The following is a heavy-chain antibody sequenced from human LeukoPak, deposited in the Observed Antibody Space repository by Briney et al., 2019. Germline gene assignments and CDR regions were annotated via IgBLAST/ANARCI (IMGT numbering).Heavy chain of an antibody. Sequence: SETLSLTCTVSGGSISSYYWSWIRQPPGKGLEWIGYIYYSGSTNYNPSLKSRVTISVDTSKNQFSLKLSSVTAADTAVYYCARYSSSSGNYYMDVWGKGTTVTVSS. V-gene: IGHV4-59*01. CDR1: GGSISSYY. CDR3: ARYSSSSGNYYMDV. J-gene: IGHJ6*03. D-gene: IGHD6-6*01. CDR2: IYYSGST.